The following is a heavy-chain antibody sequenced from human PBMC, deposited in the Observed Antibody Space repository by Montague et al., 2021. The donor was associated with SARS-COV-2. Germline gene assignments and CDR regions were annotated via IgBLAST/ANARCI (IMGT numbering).Heavy chain of an antibody. CDR1: GFPVSSNY. Sequence: SLRVSCAASGFPVSSNYMSWVRQAPGKGLEWVSVIYSGGSTYYADSVKGRFTISRDNSKHTLYLQMNSLRAEDTAVYYCARDAGGNFPTSFDYWGQGTLVTVSS. CDR2: IYSGGST. J-gene: IGHJ4*02. CDR3: ARDAGGNFPTSFDY. D-gene: IGHD4-23*01. V-gene: IGHV3-53*01.